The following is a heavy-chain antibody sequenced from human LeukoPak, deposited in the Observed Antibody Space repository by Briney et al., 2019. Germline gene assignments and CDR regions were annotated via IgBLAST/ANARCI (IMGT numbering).Heavy chain of an antibody. J-gene: IGHJ6*02. D-gene: IGHD3-10*01. CDR3: ARLYYYGSGSYYYYSGMDV. CDR2: IYYSGST. CDR1: CGSISSYY. Sequence: SETLSLTCTVSCGSISSYYWSWIRQPPRKGLEWIGYIYYSGSTNYNPSLQSRVTISVDTSTNQFSLQLSCVTAAGTAVYSCARLYYYGSGSYYYYSGMDVWGQGTTVTVSS. V-gene: IGHV4-59*01.